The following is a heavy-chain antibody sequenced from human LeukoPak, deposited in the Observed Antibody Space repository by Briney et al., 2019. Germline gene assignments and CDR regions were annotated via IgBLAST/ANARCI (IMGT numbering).Heavy chain of an antibody. CDR2: ISTYNGNT. J-gene: IGHJ3*02. Sequence: ASVKVSCKASGYTFISYGISWERQAPGQGLEWMGWISTYNGNTNYAQKLQGRVTMTTDTSTSTAYMELRSLRSDDTAVYYCARPEIMVGATAGAFDIWGQGTMVTVSS. D-gene: IGHD1-26*01. CDR3: ARPEIMVGATAGAFDI. CDR1: GYTFISYG. V-gene: IGHV1-18*01.